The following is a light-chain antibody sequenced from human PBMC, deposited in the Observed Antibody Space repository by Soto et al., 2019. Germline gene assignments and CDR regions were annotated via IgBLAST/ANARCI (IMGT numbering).Light chain of an antibody. CDR2: EVT. Sequence: QSALTQPASVSGSPGQSITISCSGTSSDVGSYDHVAWYQQFPGKTPKLMIYEVTNRPSGVSNRFSGSKSGNTASLTISGLQAEDEANYYCSSHTSSSTVLFGGGTKLTVL. J-gene: IGLJ2*01. CDR3: SSHTSSSTVL. CDR1: SSDVGSYDH. V-gene: IGLV2-14*01.